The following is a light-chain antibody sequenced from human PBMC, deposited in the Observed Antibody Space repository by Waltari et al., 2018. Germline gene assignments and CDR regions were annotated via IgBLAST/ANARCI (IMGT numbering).Light chain of an antibody. CDR3: QQYNNWPPT. CDR1: QRVSSN. V-gene: IGKV3-15*01. CDR2: GAS. Sequence: EIVMTQSPATLSVSPGERATLSCRASQRVSSNLAWYQQKPGQAPRLLIYGASTRATGIAARFSGSGSGTEFTLTISSLQSEDFAVYYCQQYNNWPPTFGQGTKVEIK. J-gene: IGKJ1*01.